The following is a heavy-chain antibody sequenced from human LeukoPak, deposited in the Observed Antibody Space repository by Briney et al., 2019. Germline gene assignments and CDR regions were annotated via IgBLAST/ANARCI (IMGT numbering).Heavy chain of an antibody. CDR3: ARVDCSGGSCYRPFFDY. CDR2: INPNSGGT. J-gene: IGHJ4*02. CDR1: GYTLTGYY. V-gene: IGHV1-2*02. Sequence: ASVKVSCKASGYTLTGYYMHWVRQAPGRGLEWMGWINPNSGGTNYAQKFQGRVTMTRDTSISTAYMELSSLRSEDTAVYYCARVDCSGGSCYRPFFDYWGQGTLVTVSS. D-gene: IGHD2-15*01.